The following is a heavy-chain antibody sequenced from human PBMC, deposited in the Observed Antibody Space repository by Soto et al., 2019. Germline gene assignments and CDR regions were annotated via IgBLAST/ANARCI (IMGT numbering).Heavy chain of an antibody. D-gene: IGHD6-19*01. CDR2: MSTAETT. Sequence: SETLSLTCNVSGGSVRGYYWSWIRQSPDKGLEWLGRLWIGRMSTAETTTYNPSLKGRVTMSVDTSKNHFSLRLKSVTAADTAIYYCANIRAVAGRLDFWGPGTLVTVSS. CDR3: ANIRAVAGRLDF. CDR1: GGSVRGYY. J-gene: IGHJ4*01. V-gene: IGHV4-4*07.